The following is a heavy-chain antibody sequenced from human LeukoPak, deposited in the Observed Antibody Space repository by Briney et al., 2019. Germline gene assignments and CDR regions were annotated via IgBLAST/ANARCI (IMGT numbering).Heavy chain of an antibody. Sequence: GGSLRLSCAASGLTLSNYYMTWIRQAPGKGLEWVSCVTSDDKTIHYADSVKGRFTISRDNSKNTLYLQMNSLRAEDTAVYYCAKIATIFGVVNWFDPWGQGTLVTVSS. V-gene: IGHV3-11*01. CDR3: AKIATIFGVVNWFDP. CDR2: VTSDDKTI. D-gene: IGHD3-3*01. J-gene: IGHJ5*02. CDR1: GLTLSNYY.